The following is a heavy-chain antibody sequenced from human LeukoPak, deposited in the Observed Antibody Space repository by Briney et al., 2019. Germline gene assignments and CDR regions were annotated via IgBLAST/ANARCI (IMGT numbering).Heavy chain of an antibody. CDR3: ARSNYYEELFDY. CDR1: GFTFSSYS. J-gene: IGHJ4*02. CDR2: IKQDGSEK. Sequence: GGSLRLSCAASGFTFSSYSMNWVRQAPGKGLEWVANIKQDGSEKYYVDSVKGRFTISRDNAQNLLFLQMNRLRVEDTAVYYCARSNYYEELFDYWGQGTLVTVSS. V-gene: IGHV3-7*01. D-gene: IGHD3-22*01.